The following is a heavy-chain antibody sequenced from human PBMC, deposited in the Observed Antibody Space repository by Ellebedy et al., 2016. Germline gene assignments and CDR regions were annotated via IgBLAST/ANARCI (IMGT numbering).Heavy chain of an antibody. D-gene: IGHD6-13*01. J-gene: IGHJ5*02. CDR2: ISYDGSNK. V-gene: IGHV3-30*03. CDR1: GFTFSSYG. Sequence: GESLKISCAASGFTFSSYGMHWVRQAPGKGLEWVAVISYDGSNKYYADSVKGRFTISRDNSKNTLYLQMNSLRAEDTAVYYCAGIAAATTPWGQGTLVTVSS. CDR3: AGIAAATTP.